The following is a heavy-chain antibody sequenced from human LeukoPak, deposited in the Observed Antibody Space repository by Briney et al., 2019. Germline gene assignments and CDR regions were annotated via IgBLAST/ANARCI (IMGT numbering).Heavy chain of an antibody. CDR1: GCSISSSSYY. CDR3: ARSRVVSTLHYFAY. D-gene: IGHD3-22*01. CDR2: IYSSGST. Sequence: PSETLSLTCTVSGCSISSSSYYWGWIRQPPGKGLEWIVSIYSSGSTYYNPSLKSRVTISVDTSKNQFSLKVSSVTAADTAVYYCARSRVVSTLHYFAYWGQGIVVTVYS. J-gene: IGHJ4*02. V-gene: IGHV4-39*01.